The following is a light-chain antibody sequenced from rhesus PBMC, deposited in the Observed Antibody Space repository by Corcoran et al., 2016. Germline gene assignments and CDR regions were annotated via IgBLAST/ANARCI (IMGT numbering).Light chain of an antibody. CDR1: QGISNN. CDR3: QHGYGTPLT. Sequence: DIQMTQSPSSLSASVGDTVTITCRASQGISNNLAWYQQKPGKVPKLMVYYASTLQSGVPSRFRGSGSGTDFTLTISSLQHEDFATYYCQHGYGTPLTFGGGTKGEIK. V-gene: IGKV1S15*01. CDR2: YAS. J-gene: IGKJ4*01.